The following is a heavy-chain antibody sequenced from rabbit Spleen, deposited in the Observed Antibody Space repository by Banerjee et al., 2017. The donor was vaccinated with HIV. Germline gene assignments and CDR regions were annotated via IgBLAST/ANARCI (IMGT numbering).Heavy chain of an antibody. CDR2: INTGSAGIT. D-gene: IGHD1-1*01. V-gene: IGHV1S40*01. J-gene: IGHJ3*01. CDR3: ARDDSNSALDL. Sequence: QSLEESGGGLVKPEGSLTLTCKASGLDFSSTYWMCWVRQAPGKGLEWIGCINTGSAGITYYASWAKGRFTISKTSSTTVTLQMTSLTAADTATYFCARDDSNSALDLWGQGTLVTVS. CDR1: GLDFSSTYW.